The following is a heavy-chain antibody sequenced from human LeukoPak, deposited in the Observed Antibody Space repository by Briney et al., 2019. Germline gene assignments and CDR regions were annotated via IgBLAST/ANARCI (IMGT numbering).Heavy chain of an antibody. V-gene: IGHV4-34*01. CDR2: INHSGST. J-gene: IGHJ6*03. D-gene: IGHD1-14*01. CDR1: GGSFSGYY. Sequence: SETLSLTCAVYGGSFSGYYWSWIRQPPGKGLEWIGEINHSGSTNYNPSLKSRVTISVDTSKNQFSLKLSSVTAADTAVYYCAKHRTGSFFGYYSYMDVWAKGTTVTIPS. CDR3: AKHRTGSFFGYYSYMDV.